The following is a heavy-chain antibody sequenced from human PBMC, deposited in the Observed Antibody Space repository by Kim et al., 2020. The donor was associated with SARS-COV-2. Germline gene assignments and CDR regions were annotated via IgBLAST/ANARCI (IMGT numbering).Heavy chain of an antibody. CDR2: ISAYNGNT. Sequence: ASVKVSCKASGYTFTSYGISWVRQAPGQGLEWMGWISAYNGNTNYAQKLQGRVTMTTDTSTSTAYMELRSLRSDDTAVYYCATQTMVRGVIIPPNDYWGQGTLVTVSS. J-gene: IGHJ4*02. V-gene: IGHV1-18*04. CDR3: ATQTMVRGVIIPPNDY. D-gene: IGHD3-10*01. CDR1: GYTFTSYG.